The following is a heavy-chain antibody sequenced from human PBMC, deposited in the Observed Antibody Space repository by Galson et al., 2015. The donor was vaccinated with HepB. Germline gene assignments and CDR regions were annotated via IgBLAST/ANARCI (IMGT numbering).Heavy chain of an antibody. CDR2: INAGNGNT. CDR1: GYTFTSYA. Sequence: SVKVSCKASGYTFTSYAMHWVRQAPGQRLEWMGWINAGNGNTKYSQKFQGRVTITRDTSASTAYMELSSLRSEDTAVYYCARAGSGWYLFDYWGQGTLVTVSS. CDR3: ARAGSGWYLFDY. D-gene: IGHD6-19*01. J-gene: IGHJ4*02. V-gene: IGHV1-3*01.